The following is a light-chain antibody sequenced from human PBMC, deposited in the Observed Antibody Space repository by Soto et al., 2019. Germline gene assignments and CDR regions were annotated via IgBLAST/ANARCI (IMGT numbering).Light chain of an antibody. Sequence: DIVLTQSPDSLAVSLGERATINCKSSQSVLSSSNNKNYLAWYQQKPGQPPKLLIYWASTQESGVPDRFSGGGSGTDFTLTISSLQAEDVAVYYCQQCYSTPYTFGQGTKLEIK. J-gene: IGKJ2*01. V-gene: IGKV4-1*01. CDR3: QQCYSTPYT. CDR1: QSVLSSSNNKNY. CDR2: WAS.